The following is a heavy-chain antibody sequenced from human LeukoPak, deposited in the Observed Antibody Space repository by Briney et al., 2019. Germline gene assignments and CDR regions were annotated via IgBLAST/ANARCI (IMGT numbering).Heavy chain of an antibody. D-gene: IGHD1-26*01. J-gene: IGHJ6*03. CDR1: GFSFSTYA. Sequence: GGSLRLSCAASGFSFSTYAMSWVRQTPGKGLEWVSAISAGGATIYYADSVKGRFTASRDNSKNTLYLHMSSLRAEDTAIYYCAKDSGGTYFYYYYYMDVWGKGTKVTVSS. CDR2: ISAGGATI. V-gene: IGHV3-23*01. CDR3: AKDSGGTYFYYYYYMDV.